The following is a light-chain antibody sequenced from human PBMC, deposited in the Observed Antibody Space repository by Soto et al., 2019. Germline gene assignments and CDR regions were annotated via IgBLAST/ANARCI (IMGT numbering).Light chain of an antibody. Sequence: EIVLTQSPATLSLSPGERATLSCRASQSVGSYLAWYQQKPGQAPRLLIYDASNRATGIPARFGGSGSGTDFTLTISSLEPGDFAVYYCQQRSNWPRTFGQGTKVEIK. J-gene: IGKJ1*01. CDR3: QQRSNWPRT. V-gene: IGKV3-11*01. CDR1: QSVGSY. CDR2: DAS.